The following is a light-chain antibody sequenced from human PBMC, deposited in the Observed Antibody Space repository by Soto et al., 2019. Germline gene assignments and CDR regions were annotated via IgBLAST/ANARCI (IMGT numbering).Light chain of an antibody. Sequence: EIVMPQSPATLSVSPGERATLSCRATQSVNNLLAWYQEKPGQVPRLLIHGASTRATGIPARFSGSGSGTEFTLTISSLQSEDFAIYYCQQYNEWPRSFGQGTKGDIK. CDR2: GAS. CDR3: QQYNEWPRS. CDR1: QSVNNL. J-gene: IGKJ1*01. V-gene: IGKV3-15*01.